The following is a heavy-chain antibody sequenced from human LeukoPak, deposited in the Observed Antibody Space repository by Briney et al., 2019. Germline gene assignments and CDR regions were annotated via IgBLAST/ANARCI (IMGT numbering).Heavy chain of an antibody. Sequence: SETLSLTCTIPGGSISSYYWSWIRQPPGKGLEWIGYIYYSGSTNYNPSLKSRVTISVDTSKNQFSLKLSSVTAADTAVYYCARSPGSSSWDKFDYWGQGTLVTVS. V-gene: IGHV4-59*01. J-gene: IGHJ4*02. D-gene: IGHD6-13*01. CDR2: IYYSGST. CDR1: GGSISSYY. CDR3: ARSPGSSSWDKFDY.